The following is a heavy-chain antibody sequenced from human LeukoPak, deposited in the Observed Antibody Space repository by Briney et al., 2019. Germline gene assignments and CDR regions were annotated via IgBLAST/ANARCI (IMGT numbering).Heavy chain of an antibody. CDR2: INPNSGGT. D-gene: IGHD3-10*01. CDR3: ARSLVTMVRGVMRIDP. V-gene: IGHV1-2*02. J-gene: IGHJ5*02. CDR1: GYTFTGYY. Sequence: ASVKVSCKASGYTFTGYYMHWVRQAPGQGLEWMGWINPNSGGTNYAQKFQGRVTMTRDTSISTAYVELSRLRSDDTAVYYCARSLVTMVRGVMRIDPWGQGTLVTVSS.